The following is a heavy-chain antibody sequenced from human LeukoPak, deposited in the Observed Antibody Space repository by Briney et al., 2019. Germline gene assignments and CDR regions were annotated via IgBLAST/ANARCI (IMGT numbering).Heavy chain of an antibody. CDR3: ARAPDSSGYYWNDAFDI. Sequence: GASVKVSCKASGGTFSSYAISWVRQAPGQGLEWMGRIIPIFGTTNYAQKFQGRVTITTDESTSTAYMELSSLRSEDTAVYYCARAPDSSGYYWNDAFDIWGQGTMVTVSS. V-gene: IGHV1-69*05. CDR1: GGTFSSYA. D-gene: IGHD3-22*01. CDR2: IIPIFGTT. J-gene: IGHJ3*02.